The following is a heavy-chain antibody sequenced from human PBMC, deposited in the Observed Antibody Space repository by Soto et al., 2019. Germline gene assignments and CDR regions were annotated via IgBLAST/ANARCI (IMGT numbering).Heavy chain of an antibody. J-gene: IGHJ3*02. CDR2: ISSSGTTI. D-gene: IGHD6-19*01. V-gene: IGHV3-48*02. Sequence: VQLVESGGGLVQPGGSLRLSCAASGFTFSTYSMNWVRQAPGKGLEWVSYISSSGTTIYYADSVKGRFTISRDNARNSLYLQMNSLRDEDTAVYYCARDRGSSGWYEVDIWGQGTMVTVSP. CDR1: GFTFSTYS. CDR3: ARDRGSSGWYEVDI.